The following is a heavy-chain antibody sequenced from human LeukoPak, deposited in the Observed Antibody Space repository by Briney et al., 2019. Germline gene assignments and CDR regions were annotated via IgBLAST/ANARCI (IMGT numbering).Heavy chain of an antibody. V-gene: IGHV4-34*01. D-gene: IGHD2-2*01. CDR2: INHSGST. Sequence: SETLSLTCAVYGGSFSGYYWSWIRQPPGKGLEWIGEINHSGSTNYNPSLKSRVTISVDTSKNQFSLKLSSVTAADTAVYYCARGPGGDVDCSSTSRQYHFDYWGQGTLVTVSS. CDR1: GGSFSGYY. CDR3: ARGPGGDVDCSSTSRQYHFDY. J-gene: IGHJ4*02.